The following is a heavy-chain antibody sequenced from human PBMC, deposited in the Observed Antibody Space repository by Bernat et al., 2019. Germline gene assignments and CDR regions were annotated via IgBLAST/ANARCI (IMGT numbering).Heavy chain of an antibody. Sequence: QVQLVESGGGLVKPGGSLRLSCAASGFTFSDYYMSWIRQAPGKGLEWVSYISSSGSTIYYADPVKGRFTISRDNAKNSLYLQMNSLRAEDTAVYYCARDQYYDCWSGSHDAFDIWGQGTMVTVSS. CDR3: ARDQYYDCWSGSHDAFDI. V-gene: IGHV3-11*01. J-gene: IGHJ3*02. CDR2: ISSSGSTI. CDR1: GFTFSDYY. D-gene: IGHD3-3*01.